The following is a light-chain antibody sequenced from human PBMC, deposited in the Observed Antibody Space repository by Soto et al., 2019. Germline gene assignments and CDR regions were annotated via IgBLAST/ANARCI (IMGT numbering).Light chain of an antibody. V-gene: IGLV2-14*01. CDR1: SSDVGGYNY. CDR3: SSYTSSSTLYV. J-gene: IGLJ1*01. Sequence: QSVLTQPAPESGSPGQSITISCTETSSDVGGYNYVSWYQQHPGKAPKFMIYEVSNRPSGVSNRFSGSKSGNTASLTISGLQAEDEADYYCSSYTSSSTLYVFGTGTKVTVL. CDR2: EVS.